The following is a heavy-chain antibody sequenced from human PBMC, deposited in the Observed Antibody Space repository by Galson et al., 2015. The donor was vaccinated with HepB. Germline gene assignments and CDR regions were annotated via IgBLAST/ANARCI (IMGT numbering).Heavy chain of an antibody. CDR2: INAGNGNT. CDR3: ARDHYDSTPRGWFDP. D-gene: IGHD3-22*01. CDR1: GYTFTSYA. Sequence: SVKVSCKASGYTFTSYAMHWVRQAPGQRLEWMGWINAGNGNTKYSQKFQGRVTITRDTSASTAYMELSSLRSEDTAVYYCARDHYDSTPRGWFDPWGQGTLVTVSS. V-gene: IGHV1-3*01. J-gene: IGHJ5*02.